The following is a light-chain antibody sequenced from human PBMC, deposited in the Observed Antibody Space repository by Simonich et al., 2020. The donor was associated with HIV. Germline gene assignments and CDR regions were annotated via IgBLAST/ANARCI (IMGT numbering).Light chain of an antibody. Sequence: DIVMTQSPDSLAVSLGESAPINCKSSQSVLYISNNKNYLALHQQKPGQPPKLLIYWASTRESGVPDRFSGSGSGTDFTLTISSLQAEDVAVYYCQQYYSTPLTFGPGTKVKI. J-gene: IGKJ3*01. V-gene: IGKV4-1*01. CDR3: QQYYSTPLT. CDR1: QSVLYISNNKNY. CDR2: WAS.